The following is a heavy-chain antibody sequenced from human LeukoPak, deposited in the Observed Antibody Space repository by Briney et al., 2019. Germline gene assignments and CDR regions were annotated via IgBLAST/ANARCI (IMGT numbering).Heavy chain of an antibody. J-gene: IGHJ4*02. D-gene: IGHD5-12*01. CDR3: AQDRAWIEFYF. CDR2: ISGSGGST. Sequence: GGSLRLSCAASGFTFSSYAMSWVRQAPGKGLEWVSAISGSGGSTYYADSVKGRFTISRDNSKNTMYLQMNSLRAEDTAVYYCAQDRAWIEFYFWGQGTLVTVSS. CDR1: GFTFSSYA. V-gene: IGHV3-23*01.